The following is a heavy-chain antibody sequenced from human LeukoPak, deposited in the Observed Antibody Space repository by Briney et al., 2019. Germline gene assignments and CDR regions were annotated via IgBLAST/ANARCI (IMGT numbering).Heavy chain of an antibody. CDR2: IFYSGTT. V-gene: IGHV4-59*08. CDR1: GGSIRSYY. D-gene: IGHD2-15*01. J-gene: IGHJ4*02. Sequence: PSETLSLTCTVSGGSIRSYYWSWIRQPPGKGLKWVGYIFYSGTTYSNPSLKSRVTISVDTSKNQFSLKLSSVTAADTAVYYCARTYCSGGSCHFDYWGQGTLVTVSS. CDR3: ARTYCSGGSCHFDY.